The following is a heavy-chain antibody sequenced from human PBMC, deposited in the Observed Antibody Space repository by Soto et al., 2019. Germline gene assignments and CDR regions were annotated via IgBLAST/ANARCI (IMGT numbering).Heavy chain of an antibody. CDR1: GFTFSTYG. Sequence: HPGGSLRLSCAASGFTFSTYGIHWVRQAPGKGLEWVAVMSDDGSKEYYADSVKGRFTIFRDNSKDTLYLQMNNLREEDTAVFYCAKGCGPLEHYFDPWGQRTLATVS. J-gene: IGHJ4*02. CDR2: MSDDGSKE. D-gene: IGHD2-15*01. CDR3: AKGCGPLEHYFDP. V-gene: IGHV3-30*18.